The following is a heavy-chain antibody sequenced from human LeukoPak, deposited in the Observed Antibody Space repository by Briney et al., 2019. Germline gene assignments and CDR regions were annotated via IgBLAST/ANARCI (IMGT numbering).Heavy chain of an antibody. CDR3: AKVDSSSWYGGAFDI. CDR2: ISGSGGST. V-gene: IGHV3-23*01. Sequence: PGGSLRLSCAASGFSFSSYAMSWVRQAPGKGLEWVSAISGSGGSTYYADSVKGRFTISRDNSKNTLYLQMNSLRAEDTAVYYCAKVDSSSWYGGAFDIWGQGTMVTVSS. CDR1: GFSFSSYA. J-gene: IGHJ3*02. D-gene: IGHD6-13*01.